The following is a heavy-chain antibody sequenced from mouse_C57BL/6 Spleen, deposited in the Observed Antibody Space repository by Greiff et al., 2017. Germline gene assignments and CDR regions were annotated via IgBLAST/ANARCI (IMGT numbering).Heavy chain of an antibody. Sequence: VQLQQPGAELVKPGASVKLSCKASGYTFTSYWMQWVKQRPGQGLEWIGEIDPSDSYTNYNQKFKGKATLTVDTSSSTAYMQLSSLTSEDSAVYCCARGITTVPPWFAYWGQGTLVTVSA. D-gene: IGHD1-1*01. CDR3: ARGITTVPPWFAY. CDR1: GYTFTSYW. V-gene: IGHV1-50*01. CDR2: IDPSDSYT. J-gene: IGHJ3*01.